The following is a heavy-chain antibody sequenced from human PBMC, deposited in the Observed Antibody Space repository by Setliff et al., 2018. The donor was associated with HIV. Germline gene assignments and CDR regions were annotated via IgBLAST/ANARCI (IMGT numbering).Heavy chain of an antibody. CDR1: GGSMSTYY. CDR3: ARGSNWQKNDAFDI. D-gene: IGHD7-27*01. Sequence: PSETLSLTCTVSGGSMSTYYWSWIRQPPGKGLEWIGYIYTSGSTNYNPSLRSRVTISVDTSKNQFSLKLSSVTAADTAVYYCARGSNWQKNDAFDIWGQGTLVTVS. CDR2: IYTSGST. J-gene: IGHJ3*02. V-gene: IGHV4-4*08.